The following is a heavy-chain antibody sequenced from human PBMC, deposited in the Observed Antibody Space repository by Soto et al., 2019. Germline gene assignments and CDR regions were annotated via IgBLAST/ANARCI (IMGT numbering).Heavy chain of an antibody. Sequence: SETLSLTCTVSGGSISNSSYYWGWIRQPPGKGLEWIGSIYYSGSTYYNPSLKSRVTISVDTSKNQFSLKLSSVTAADTAVYYCARHVRTGEFASGAFDIWGQGTMVTVSS. D-gene: IGHD3-10*01. J-gene: IGHJ3*02. CDR1: GGSISNSSYY. CDR2: IYYSGST. V-gene: IGHV4-39*01. CDR3: ARHVRTGEFASGAFDI.